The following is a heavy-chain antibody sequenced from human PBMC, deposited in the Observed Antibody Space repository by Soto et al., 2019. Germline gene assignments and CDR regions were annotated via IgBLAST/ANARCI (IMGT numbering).Heavy chain of an antibody. Sequence: SETMSLTCTVSGGSLSSGGYYWSWLSQHPGKGLEWIGYIYYSGSTYYNPSLKSRVTISVDTSKNQFSLKLSSVTAADTAVYYCARGGYGGGWFDPWGQGTLVTVSS. CDR1: GGSLSSGGYY. J-gene: IGHJ5*02. V-gene: IGHV4-31*03. CDR2: IYYSGST. CDR3: ARGGYGGGWFDP. D-gene: IGHD5-18*01.